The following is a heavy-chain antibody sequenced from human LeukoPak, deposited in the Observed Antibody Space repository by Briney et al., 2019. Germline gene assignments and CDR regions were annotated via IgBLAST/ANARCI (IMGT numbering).Heavy chain of an antibody. V-gene: IGHV3-30*18. J-gene: IGHJ6*02. CDR3: AKRELGAAAGPPRDYYYGMDV. D-gene: IGHD6-25*01. CDR1: GFTFSSYG. CDR2: ISYDGSNK. Sequence: GGSLRLSCAASGFTFSSYGMHWVRQAPGKGLEWVAVISYDGSNKYYADSVKGRFTISRDNSKNTLYLQMNSLRAEDTAVYYCAKRELGAAAGPPRDYYYGMDVWGQGTTVTVSS.